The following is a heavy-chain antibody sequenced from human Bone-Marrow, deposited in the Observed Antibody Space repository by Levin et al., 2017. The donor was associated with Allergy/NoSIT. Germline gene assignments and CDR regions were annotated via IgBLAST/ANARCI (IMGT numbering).Heavy chain of an antibody. Sequence: GESLKISCVASGFTFSTYAIHWVRQTPDKGLEWLAVVSYDGSHEEYADSVKGRFTVSRDNAKNTLYLHMTSLTTEDTAVYYCARDLSAYGDFSYYFDQWGQGTLVSVSS. CDR2: VSYDGSHE. CDR3: ARDLSAYGDFSYYFDQ. V-gene: IGHV3-30*01. D-gene: IGHD4-17*01. J-gene: IGHJ4*02. CDR1: GFTFSTYA.